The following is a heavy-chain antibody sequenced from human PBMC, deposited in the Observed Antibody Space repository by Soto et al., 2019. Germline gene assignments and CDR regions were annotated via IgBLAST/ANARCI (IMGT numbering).Heavy chain of an antibody. V-gene: IGHV3-33*01. CDR3: ARGRGGTVTSLPTQH. D-gene: IGHD4-17*01. Sequence: ESGGGVVQPGRSLRLSCAASGFTFSSYGMHWVRQAPGKGLEWVAVIWYDGSNKYYADSVKGRFTISRDNSKNTLYLQMNSLRAEDTAVYYCARGRGGTVTSLPTQHWGQGTLVTVSS. J-gene: IGHJ1*01. CDR1: GFTFSSYG. CDR2: IWYDGSNK.